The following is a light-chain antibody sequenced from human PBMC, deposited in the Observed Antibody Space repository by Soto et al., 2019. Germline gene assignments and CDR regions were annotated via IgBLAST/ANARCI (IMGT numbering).Light chain of an antibody. V-gene: IGLV4-69*01. Sequence: QPVLTQSPSASASLGASVKLTCTLSSGHSSYAIAWHQQQPEQGTRYLMKLNSDGSHSKGDGLPDRFSGSSSGAERYLTISSLQSEDEADYYCQTWGTGFWVFGGGTKLTVL. CDR2: LNSDGSH. CDR1: SGHSSYA. CDR3: QTWGTGFWV. J-gene: IGLJ3*02.